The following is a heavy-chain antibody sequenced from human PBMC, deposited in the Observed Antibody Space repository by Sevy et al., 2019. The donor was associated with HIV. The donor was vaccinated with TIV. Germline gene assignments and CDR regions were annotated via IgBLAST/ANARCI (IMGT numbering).Heavy chain of an antibody. CDR1: GGTFSSYA. V-gene: IGHV1-69*13. CDR3: ARVAAAGLYGGAFDY. CDR2: IIPIFGTA. Sequence: ASVKVSCKASGGTFSSYAISWVRQAPGQGLEWMGGIIPIFGTANYAQKFQGRVTITADESTSTAYMELSSLRSEDTAVYYCARVAAAGLYGGAFDYWGQGTLVTVSS. J-gene: IGHJ4*02. D-gene: IGHD3-10*02.